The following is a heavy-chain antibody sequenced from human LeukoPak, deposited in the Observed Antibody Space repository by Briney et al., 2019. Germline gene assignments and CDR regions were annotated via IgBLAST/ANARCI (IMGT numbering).Heavy chain of an antibody. D-gene: IGHD3-9*01. CDR3: AREGVLRYFDWPPPNWFDP. CDR1: GFTFSTYS. Sequence: PGGSLRLSCAPSGFTFSTYSMNWVRHAPGKGLEWVSSISSISSYIYYADSVKGRFTISRDNAKNSLYLQMNSLRAEDTAVYYCAREGVLRYFDWPPPNWFDPWGQGTLVTVSS. J-gene: IGHJ5*02. CDR2: ISSISSYI. V-gene: IGHV3-21*01.